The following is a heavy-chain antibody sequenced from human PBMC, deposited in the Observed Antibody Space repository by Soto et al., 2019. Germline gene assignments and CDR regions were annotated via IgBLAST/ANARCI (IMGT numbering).Heavy chain of an antibody. CDR1: GYTFTSYY. D-gene: IGHD2-2*01. CDR2: INPSGGST. Sequence: ATVKASCKASGYTFTSYYMHWVLQAPGQGLEWMGIINPSGGSTSYAQKFQGRVTMTRDTSTSTVYMELSSLRSEDTAVYYCARGGENIVVVPAAIPFLDYWGQ. J-gene: IGHJ4*01. V-gene: IGHV1-46*03. CDR3: ARGGENIVVVPAAIPFLDY.